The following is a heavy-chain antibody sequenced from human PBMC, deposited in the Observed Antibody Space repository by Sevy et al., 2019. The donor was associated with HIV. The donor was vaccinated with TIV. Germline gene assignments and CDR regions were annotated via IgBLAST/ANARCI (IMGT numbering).Heavy chain of an antibody. V-gene: IGHV3-13*01. D-gene: IGHD1-26*01. CDR2: IGTAGDT. Sequence: GGSLRLSCAASGFTFSSYDMHWVRQATGKGLEWVSAIGTAGDTYYPGSVKGRFTISRENAKISLYLQMNSLRAGDTAVYYCARWGVGATSGGDYYYYGMDVWGQGTTVTVSS. CDR3: ARWGVGATSGGDYYYYGMDV. CDR1: GFTFSSYD. J-gene: IGHJ6*02.